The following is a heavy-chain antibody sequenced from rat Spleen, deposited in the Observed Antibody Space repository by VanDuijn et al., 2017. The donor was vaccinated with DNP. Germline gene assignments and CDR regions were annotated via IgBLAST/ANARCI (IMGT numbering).Heavy chain of an antibody. CDR3: ARHGRVTTVATYWYFDF. CDR1: GFIFNNYW. J-gene: IGHJ1*01. Sequence: EVQLVESGGDLVQPGRSLKISCVASGFIFNNYWMAWIRQVPGKGLEWVASITSSGGSTYYPDSVKGRFTISRDNADHTLYLQMDSLRSEDTATYYCARHGRVTTVATYWYFDFWGPGTMVTVSS. CDR2: ITSSGGST. D-gene: IGHD1-3*01. V-gene: IGHV5-31*01.